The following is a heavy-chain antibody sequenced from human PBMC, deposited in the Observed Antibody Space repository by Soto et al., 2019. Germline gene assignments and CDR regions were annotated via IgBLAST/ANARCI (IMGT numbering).Heavy chain of an antibody. CDR1: GGSISSGGYY. CDR2: IYYSEST. J-gene: IGHJ4*02. CDR3: ARDRTVAPGIIDY. V-gene: IGHV4-31*01. Sequence: QVQLQESGPGLVKPSQTLSLTCTVSGGSISSGGYYWSWIRQHPGKGLEWIGDIYYSESTYYNPSLKSQVTISVDTTKNRFSLELSSVTAADTAVYYCARDRTVAPGIIDYWGQGTLVTVSS. D-gene: IGHD1-20*01.